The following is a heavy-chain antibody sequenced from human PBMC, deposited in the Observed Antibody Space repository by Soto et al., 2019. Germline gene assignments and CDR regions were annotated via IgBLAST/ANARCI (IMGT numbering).Heavy chain of an antibody. CDR1: GYTFTSSG. Sequence: ASVKVSCKASGYTFTSSGISWVRQAPGQGLEWMGWISTYSGNTNYAQKLQGRVTMTTDTSTSTAYMELRSLRSDDTAVYFCARDTGNYFDFRGQGTLVTVSS. J-gene: IGHJ4*02. CDR2: ISTYSGNT. V-gene: IGHV1-18*01. CDR3: ARDTGNYFDF.